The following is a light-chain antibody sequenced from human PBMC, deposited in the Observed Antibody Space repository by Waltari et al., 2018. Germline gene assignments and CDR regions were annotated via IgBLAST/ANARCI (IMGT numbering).Light chain of an antibody. V-gene: IGLV2-23*02. Sequence: QSGLTQPASVSGSPGQSITIPCTGTSSDVGNYNLVSWYQQYPGKAPKLMVYEVTKRASGVSDRFSGSKSGNTASLTIYGLQSEDEADYYCCSYAGFGIYVFGTGTKVTVL. CDR3: CSYAGFGIYV. J-gene: IGLJ1*01. CDR2: EVT. CDR1: SSDVGNYNL.